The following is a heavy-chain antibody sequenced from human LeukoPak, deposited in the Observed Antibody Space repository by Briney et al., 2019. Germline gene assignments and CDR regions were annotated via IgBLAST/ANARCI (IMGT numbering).Heavy chain of an antibody. V-gene: IGHV4-4*07. J-gene: IGHJ4*02. CDR1: GGSIHSY. CDR3: ASVELLQSFLDY. Sequence: PSETLSLTCTVSGGSIHSYWSWIRQPAGKGLEWIGRISGSGTITYNPALQSRLTISIDTSKNQFSLKLSSVTAADTAVYYCASVELLQSFLDYWGQGTLVTVSS. D-gene: IGHD1-26*01. CDR2: ISGSGTI.